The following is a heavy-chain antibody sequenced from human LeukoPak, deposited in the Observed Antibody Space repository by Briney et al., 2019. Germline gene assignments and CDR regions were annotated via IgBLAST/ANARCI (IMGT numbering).Heavy chain of an antibody. CDR1: GYSFTGYY. CDR3: GRNLGVGPNPDY. J-gene: IGHJ4*02. D-gene: IGHD3-3*01. Sequence: GTSVKVSCKASGYSFTGYYLHWVRQAPGQGLEWMGRINPNSGGTDYAQKFHGRVTMTRDTSITTAYMELTTLTSDDTAVYYCGRNLGVGPNPDYWGQGTLVSVSS. CDR2: INPNSGGT. V-gene: IGHV1-2*06.